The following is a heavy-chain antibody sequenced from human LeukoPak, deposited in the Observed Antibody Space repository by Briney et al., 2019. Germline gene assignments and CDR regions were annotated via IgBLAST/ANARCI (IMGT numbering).Heavy chain of an antibody. CDR2: VNTYSGNT. CDR3: ARVESTYYYDSSGYSVL. J-gene: IGHJ4*02. CDR1: GYTFTSYG. Sequence: ASVKVSCKASGYTFTSYGMSWVRQAPGQGLEWLGWVNTYSGNTNYAQKIQGRVTMTRDTSTSTAHMELRSLRSDDTAVYYCARVESTYYYDSSGYSVLWGQGTLVTVSS. D-gene: IGHD3-22*01. V-gene: IGHV1-18*01.